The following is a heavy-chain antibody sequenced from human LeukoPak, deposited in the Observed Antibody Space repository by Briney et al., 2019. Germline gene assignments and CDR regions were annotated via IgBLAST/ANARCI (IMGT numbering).Heavy chain of an antibody. J-gene: IGHJ5*02. D-gene: IGHD3-10*01. CDR3: ARAPQPLWFGELFLNWFDP. CDR1: GDSVSSNSAA. V-gene: IGHV6-1*01. CDR2: TYYRSKWYN. Sequence: SQTLSLTWAISGDSVSSNSAAWNWLRRSPSRGLEWLGRTYYRSKWYNDYAVSVKSRITINPDTSKNQFSLQLNSVTPEDTAVYYCARAPQPLWFGELFLNWFDPWGQGTLVTVSS.